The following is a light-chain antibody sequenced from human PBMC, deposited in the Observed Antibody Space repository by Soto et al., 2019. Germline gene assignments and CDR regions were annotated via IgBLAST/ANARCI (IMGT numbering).Light chain of an antibody. CDR3: MQALQAPLT. Sequence: DIVMTQSPLSLPVTPGEPASISCRSSQSLLASNAYNYLDWYLQKPGQSPQLLIYLGSNRASGVPDRFSGSGSGTDFTLEISRVEAEDVGVYYCMQALQAPLTFGQGTKVEIE. V-gene: IGKV2-28*01. CDR1: QSLLASNAYNY. CDR2: LGS. J-gene: IGKJ1*01.